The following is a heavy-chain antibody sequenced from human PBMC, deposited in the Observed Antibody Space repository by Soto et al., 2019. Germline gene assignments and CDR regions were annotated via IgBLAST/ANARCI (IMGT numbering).Heavy chain of an antibody. CDR2: IHSDGSST. CDR3: ARGDRGAFDL. J-gene: IGHJ3*01. Sequence: EVQLVESGGGLVRPGGSLRLSCAASGFTFSYYWMHWVRQAPGKGLVWVSRIHSDGSSTTYADFVKGRFIISRDNATNMVDWQMNRVRVEDTGVYYCARGDRGAFDLWGQGTVVTVSS. CDR1: GFTFSYYW. D-gene: IGHD1-26*01. V-gene: IGHV3-74*01.